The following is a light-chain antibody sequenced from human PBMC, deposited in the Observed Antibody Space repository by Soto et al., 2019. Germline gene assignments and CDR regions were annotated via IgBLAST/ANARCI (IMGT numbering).Light chain of an antibody. CDR2: GAS. CDR1: QSISSSY. CDR3: QQDYNLPWT. Sequence: EIVMTQSPATLSLSPGERATLSCRASQSISSSYLSWYQEKPGQAPRLLIYGASIRATGIPARFSGSGSGTAFTLPISSLQPEDVAVYYCQQDYNLPWTFGQGTKVEIK. J-gene: IGKJ1*01. V-gene: IGKV3D-7*01.